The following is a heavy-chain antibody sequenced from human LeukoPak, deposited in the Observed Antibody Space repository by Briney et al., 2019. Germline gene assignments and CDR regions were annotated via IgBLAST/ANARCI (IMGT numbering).Heavy chain of an antibody. V-gene: IGHV4-59*08. CDR2: IYYTGST. CDR1: GASMSDYY. D-gene: IGHD3-9*01. J-gene: IGHJ4*02. CDR3: VRRVRYFGQNDY. Sequence: PSETLSLTCTVSGASMSDYYWSWIRQPPGKGLEWIGYIYYTGSTYYNPSLKSRVTMSVDTSKSQISLKLSSVTAADSAVYYCVRRVRYFGQNDYWGQGTLVTVSS.